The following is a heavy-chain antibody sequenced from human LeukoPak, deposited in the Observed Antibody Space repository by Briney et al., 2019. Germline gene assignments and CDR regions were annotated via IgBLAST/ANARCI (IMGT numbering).Heavy chain of an antibody. CDR3: ATDWVAGSGRLGY. V-gene: IGHV3-74*03. CDR2: IRGAGIDT. J-gene: IGHJ4*02. CDR1: GFTFNNYW. D-gene: IGHD3-10*01. Sequence: GRSLTLSCAASGFTFNNYWMHWVSQAPGKGMVWVSSIRGAGIDTTYADSVKGRFTISRDTAKNTLYLQMNALRAEDTAVYYCATDWVAGSGRLGYWGQGTLVTVSS.